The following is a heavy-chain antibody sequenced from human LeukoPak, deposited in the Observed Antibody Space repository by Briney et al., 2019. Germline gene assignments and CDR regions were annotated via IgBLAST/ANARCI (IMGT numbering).Heavy chain of an antibody. CDR1: GFIFSSHA. CDR3: ARDGPGSSHYFDY. CDR2: ISNDGSNK. J-gene: IGHJ4*02. D-gene: IGHD6-13*01. Sequence: GGSLRLSCAASGFIFSSHAMHWVRQAPGKGLEWVAVISNDGSNKYYADFVKGRFTISRDNSRNTLYLQMNSLRAEDTAVYYCARDGPGSSHYFDYWGQGALVTVSS. V-gene: IGHV3-30*04.